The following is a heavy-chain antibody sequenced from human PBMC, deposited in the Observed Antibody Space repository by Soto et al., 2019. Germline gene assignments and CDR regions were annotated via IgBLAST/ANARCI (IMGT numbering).Heavy chain of an antibody. CDR2: ISYDGSNK. CDR1: GFTFSSYG. CDR3: XXXXXXXXXXXXXLFDY. J-gene: IGHJ4*02. V-gene: IGHV3-30*03. Sequence: QVQLVESGGGVVQPGRSLRLSCAASGFTFSSYGLHWVRQAPGKGLEWVAVISYDGSNKYYADSVKGRFTISRDNYKXXXXXXXXXXXXXXXXXXXXXXXXXXXXXXXXXLFDYWGQGTLVTVSS.